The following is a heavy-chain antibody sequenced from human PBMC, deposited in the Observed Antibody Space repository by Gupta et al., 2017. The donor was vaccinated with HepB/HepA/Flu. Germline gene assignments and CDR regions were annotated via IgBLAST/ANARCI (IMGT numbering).Heavy chain of an antibody. CDR2: ILHDGSNK. CDR1: GFTFSSYG. CDR3: ARDLYYHDSRGFLGPGDY. V-gene: IGHV3-33*05. Sequence: QVQLVESGGGVVKPGRSLRLSCAASGFTFSSYGMHWVRQAPGKGLEWVAVILHDGSNKYYADSVKGRFTISRDNSKNTLYVQMNSLRAEDTAVYYCARDLYYHDSRGFLGPGDYWGQGTLVTVSS. J-gene: IGHJ4*02. D-gene: IGHD3-22*01.